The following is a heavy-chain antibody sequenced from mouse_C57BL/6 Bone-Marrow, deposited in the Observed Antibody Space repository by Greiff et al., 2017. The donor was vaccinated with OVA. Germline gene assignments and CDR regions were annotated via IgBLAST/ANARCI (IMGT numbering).Heavy chain of an antibody. V-gene: IGHV1-15*01. Sequence: QVQLKQSGAELVRPGASVTLSCKASGYTFTDYEMHWVKQTPVHGLEWIGAIDPETGGTAYNQKFKGKAILTADKSSSTAYMELRSLTSEDSAVYYCTDPYGSSYVDYWGQGTTLTVSS. CDR2: IDPETGGT. CDR3: TDPYGSSYVDY. CDR1: GYTFTDYE. D-gene: IGHD1-1*01. J-gene: IGHJ2*01.